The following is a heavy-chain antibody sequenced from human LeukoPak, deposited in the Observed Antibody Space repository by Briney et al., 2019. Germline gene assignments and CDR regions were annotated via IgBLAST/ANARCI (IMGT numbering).Heavy chain of an antibody. Sequence: ASVKVSCKASGYTFTGYYMHWVRQAPGQGLEWMGWINPNSGGTNYAQKFQGRVTMARDTSISTAYMEVSRPRSDDTAVYYCARDRGSLGWFDPWGQGTLVTVSS. D-gene: IGHD3-16*01. J-gene: IGHJ5*02. CDR1: GYTFTGYY. V-gene: IGHV1-2*02. CDR2: INPNSGGT. CDR3: ARDRGSLGWFDP.